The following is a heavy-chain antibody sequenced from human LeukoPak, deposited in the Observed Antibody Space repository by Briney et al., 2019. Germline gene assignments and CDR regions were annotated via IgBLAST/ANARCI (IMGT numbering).Heavy chain of an antibody. CDR2: INHSGST. D-gene: IGHD3-22*01. V-gene: IGHV4-34*01. J-gene: IGHJ4*02. CDR1: GGSFSGYY. CDR3: ARREDYYDSSGYYYYFDY. Sequence: SETLSLTCAVYGGSFSGYYWSWIRQPPGKGLEWIGEINHSGSTNYNPSLKSRVTISVDTSKNEFSLKLSSVTAADTAAYHCARREDYYDSSGYYYYFDYWGQGTLVTVSS.